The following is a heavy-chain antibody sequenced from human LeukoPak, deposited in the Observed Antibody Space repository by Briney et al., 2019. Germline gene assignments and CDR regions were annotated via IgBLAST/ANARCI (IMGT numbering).Heavy chain of an antibody. CDR2: IYNSGNT. CDR1: SGSVTSYY. D-gene: IGHD3-10*01. J-gene: IGHJ4*02. Sequence: SETLSLTCTVSSGSVTSYYWNWIRQPAGKGLEWVGRIYNSGNTWYNPSLQSRVSMSIDTSKNQFSLSLASVTAADAAVYYCARDIGNYYGSVYHYYFDFWGQGIVVSVSS. CDR3: ARDIGNYYGSVYHYYFDF. V-gene: IGHV4-4*07.